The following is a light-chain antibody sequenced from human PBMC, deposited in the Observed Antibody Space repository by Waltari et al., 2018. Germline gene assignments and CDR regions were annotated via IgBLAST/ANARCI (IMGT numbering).Light chain of an antibody. Sequence: QPALTQPRPVSGSPGQSLTISCTATSRDVGGYKYVSWYQQHPDKAPKLMISDVNERPSGVPDRFSGSKSGNTASLTISGLQAEDEGDYYCCSYAGGDTVVFGGGTKLTVL. J-gene: IGLJ2*01. V-gene: IGLV2-11*01. CDR1: SRDVGGYKY. CDR2: DVN. CDR3: CSYAGGDTVV.